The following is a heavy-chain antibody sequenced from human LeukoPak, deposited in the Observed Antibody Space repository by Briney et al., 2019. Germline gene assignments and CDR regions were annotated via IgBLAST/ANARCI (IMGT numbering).Heavy chain of an antibody. J-gene: IGHJ4*02. CDR2: IYYSGST. D-gene: IGHD6-13*01. Sequence: SETLSLTCTVSGGSISSYYWSWIRQPPGKGLEWIGYIYYSGSTNYNPSLKSRVTISVDTSKNQFSLKLSSVTAADTAVYYCASLQQLVYYFDYWGQGTLVTVSS. V-gene: IGHV4-59*08. CDR1: GGSISSYY. CDR3: ASLQQLVYYFDY.